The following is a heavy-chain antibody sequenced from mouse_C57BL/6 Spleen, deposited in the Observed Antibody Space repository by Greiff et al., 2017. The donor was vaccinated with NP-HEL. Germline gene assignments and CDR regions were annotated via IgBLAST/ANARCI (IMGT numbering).Heavy chain of an antibody. CDR3: ASSGAYSDYFAY. CDR1: GYTFTSYW. J-gene: IGHJ3*01. D-gene: IGHD2-13*01. V-gene: IGHV1-59*01. Sequence: VQLQQPGAELVRPGTSVKLSCKASGYTFTSYWMHWVKQRPGQGLEWIGVIDPSDSYTNYNQKFKGKATLTVDTSSSTAYMQLSSLTSEDSAVYYCASSGAYSDYFAYWGQGTLVTVSA. CDR2: IDPSDSYT.